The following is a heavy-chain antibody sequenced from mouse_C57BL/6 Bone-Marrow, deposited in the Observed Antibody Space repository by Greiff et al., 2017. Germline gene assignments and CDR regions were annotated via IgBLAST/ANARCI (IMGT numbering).Heavy chain of an antibody. CDR2: IDPANGNT. D-gene: IGHD1-1*01. CDR1: GFNIKNTY. J-gene: IGHJ1*03. V-gene: IGHV14-3*01. CDR3: ARGRIYYGSSPGFDV. Sequence: VQLQQSVAELVRPGASVKLSCTASGFNIKNTYMHWVKQRPEQGLEWIGRIDPANGNTKYAPKVQGKATITADTSSNTAYLQLSSLTSEDTAIYYCARGRIYYGSSPGFDVWGTGTTVTVSS.